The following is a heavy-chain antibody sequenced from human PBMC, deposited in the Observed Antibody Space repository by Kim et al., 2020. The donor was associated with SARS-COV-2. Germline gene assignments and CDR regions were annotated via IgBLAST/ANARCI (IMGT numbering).Heavy chain of an antibody. Sequence: ASVKVSCKVSGYTLTELSMYGVRQAPGKGLEWMGGFDPEDGETIYAQKFQGRVTITEDTSTDTAYMELSSLRSEDTAVYYCATAAVAVTLSWFYPWGKGTLVTVSS. J-gene: IGHJ5*02. CDR1: GYTLTELS. D-gene: IGHD6-19*01. CDR3: ATAAVAVTLSWFYP. CDR2: FDPEDGET. V-gene: IGHV1-24*01.